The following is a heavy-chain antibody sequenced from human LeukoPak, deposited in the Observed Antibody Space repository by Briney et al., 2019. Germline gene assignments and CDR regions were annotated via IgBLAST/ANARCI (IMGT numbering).Heavy chain of an antibody. CDR1: GGSISSYY. CDR3: ARLGTRGYYFDY. J-gene: IGHJ4*02. Sequence: SETLSLTCTVSGGSISSYYWGWIRQPPGKGPEWIGTIHYSGTTYYNPSLKSRVTISVDTSMNQFSLKLSSVTAADTAIYYCARLGTRGYYFDYWGQGTLVTVSS. D-gene: IGHD3-10*01. CDR2: IHYSGTT. V-gene: IGHV4-39*01.